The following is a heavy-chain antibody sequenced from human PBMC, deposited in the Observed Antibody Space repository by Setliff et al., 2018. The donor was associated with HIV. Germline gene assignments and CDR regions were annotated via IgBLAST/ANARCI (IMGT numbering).Heavy chain of an antibody. V-gene: IGHV4-38-2*01. J-gene: IGHJ4*02. CDR3: ARGEAARPTPFDY. D-gene: IGHD6-6*01. Sequence: SETLSLTCAVSSYSINSGYYWGWVRQPPGKGLEWIGGIYHSGSTYYNPSLRSRVTISVDTSKNQFSLKLNSVTAAGTAVYYCARGEAARPTPFDYWGQGTLVTVSS. CDR2: IYHSGST. CDR1: SYSINSGYY.